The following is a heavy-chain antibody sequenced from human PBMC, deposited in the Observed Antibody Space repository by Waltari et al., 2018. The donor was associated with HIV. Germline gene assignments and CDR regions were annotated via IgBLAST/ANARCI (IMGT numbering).Heavy chain of an antibody. CDR1: GLTFSHYW. CDR3: ARGYLITKGAFDI. Sequence: EVQLVESGGGVVQPGGSVRLSCAAPGLTFSHYWMSWVRQAPGKGLEWVASINEDGIEKYHVVFVRGRFTISRDNSKNLMYLQMNSLRAEDTAVYYCARGYLITKGAFDIWGQGTVVTVSS. D-gene: IGHD2-21*01. CDR2: INEDGIEK. V-gene: IGHV3-7*01. J-gene: IGHJ3*02.